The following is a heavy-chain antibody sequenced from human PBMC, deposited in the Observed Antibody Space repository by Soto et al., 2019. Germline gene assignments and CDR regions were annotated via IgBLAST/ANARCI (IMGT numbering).Heavy chain of an antibody. Sequence: AGGSLRLSCAASGFTFSSYGMHWVRQAPGKGLEWVAVISYDGSNKYYADSVKGRFTISRDNSKNTLYLQMNSLRAEDTAVYYCAKSYWNYGGAFDIWGQGTMVTVSS. CDR3: AKSYWNYGGAFDI. CDR1: GFTFSSYG. V-gene: IGHV3-30*18. CDR2: ISYDGSNK. J-gene: IGHJ3*02. D-gene: IGHD1-7*01.